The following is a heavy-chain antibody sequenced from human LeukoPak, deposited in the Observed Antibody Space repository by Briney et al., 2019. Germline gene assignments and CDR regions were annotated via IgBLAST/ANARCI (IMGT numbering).Heavy chain of an antibody. CDR1: GGSISSYY. V-gene: IGHV4-59*01. D-gene: IGHD6-19*01. J-gene: IGHJ4*02. CDR2: IYYSGST. Sequence: PSETLSLTCTVSGGSISSYYWSWIRQPPGKGLEWIGYIYYSGSTNYNPSLKSRVNISVDTSKNQFSLKLSSVTAADTAVYYCARGAAVAGTSGEFDYWGQGTLVTVSS. CDR3: ARGAAVAGTSGEFDY.